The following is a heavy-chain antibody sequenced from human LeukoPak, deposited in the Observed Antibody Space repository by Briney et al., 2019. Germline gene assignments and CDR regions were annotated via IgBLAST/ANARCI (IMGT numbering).Heavy chain of an antibody. D-gene: IGHD6-13*01. CDR2: TSGSGGST. Sequence: GGSLRLSCAASGFTFSSYAMSWVRQAPGKGLEWVSATSGSGGSTYYADSVKGRFTISRDNSKNTLYLQMNSLRAEDTAVYYCARGVAGSSSWYRAFDIWGQGTMVTVSS. V-gene: IGHV3-23*01. CDR1: GFTFSSYA. CDR3: ARGVAGSSSWYRAFDI. J-gene: IGHJ3*02.